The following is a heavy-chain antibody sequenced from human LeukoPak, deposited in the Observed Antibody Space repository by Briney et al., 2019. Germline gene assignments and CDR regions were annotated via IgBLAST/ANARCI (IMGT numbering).Heavy chain of an antibody. J-gene: IGHJ3*02. D-gene: IGHD3-22*01. Sequence: ASVKVSCKVSGYTLTELSMHWVRQAPGKGLEWVGGFDPEDGETIYAQKFQGRVTMTEDTSTDTAYMELSSLRSEDTAVYYCATDRRSGYSLDAFDIWGQGTMVTVSS. CDR3: ATDRRSGYSLDAFDI. V-gene: IGHV1-24*01. CDR2: FDPEDGET. CDR1: GYTLTELS.